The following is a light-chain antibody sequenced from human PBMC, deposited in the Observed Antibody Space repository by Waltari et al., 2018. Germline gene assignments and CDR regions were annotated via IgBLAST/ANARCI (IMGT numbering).Light chain of an antibody. J-gene: IGLJ3*02. Sequence: QSVLTQPPSASGTPGQRVTISCSGSSSNIESNPCYCYQPFPGTAPKVLMVKNNPRPSGVSDRFSASKSGASASLAISGLRSDDEADYYCGTWDDSLSRPVFGGGTKLTVL. V-gene: IGLV1-47*01. CDR1: SSNIESNP. CDR2: KNN. CDR3: GTWDDSLSRPV.